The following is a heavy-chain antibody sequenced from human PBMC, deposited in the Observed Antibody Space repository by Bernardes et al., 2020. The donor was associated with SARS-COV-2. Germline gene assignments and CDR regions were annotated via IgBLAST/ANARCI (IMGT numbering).Heavy chain of an antibody. J-gene: IGHJ4*02. CDR3: SGWRQSYDILTGCCTTTHHDGSDS. CDR1: GFTVSSNY. D-gene: IGHD3-9*01. Sequence: GSLRLSCAASGFTVSSNYMSWVRQAPGKGLELVSVIYSGGSTYYAYSVKGRFTISRDNSKNMLYLQMNSLRAEATAVYYCSGWRQSYDILTGCCTTTHHDGSDSWRQGMLVSV. V-gene: IGHV3-53*01. CDR2: IYSGGST.